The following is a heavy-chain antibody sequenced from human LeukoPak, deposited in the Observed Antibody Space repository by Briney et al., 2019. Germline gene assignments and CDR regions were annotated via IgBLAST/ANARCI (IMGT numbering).Heavy chain of an antibody. D-gene: IGHD3-16*01. CDR3: AKKIGGVFSFDY. CDR1: GFNFSSYA. CDR2: VSGSGDTT. V-gene: IGHV3-23*01. J-gene: IGHJ4*02. Sequence: GSLRLSCAASGFNFSSYAMSWVRQAPGKGLEWVSTVSGSGDTTYYADSVKGRFTISRDSSKNTLYLQMSSLRAEDTAIYYCAKKIGGVFSFDYWGQGTLVTVSS.